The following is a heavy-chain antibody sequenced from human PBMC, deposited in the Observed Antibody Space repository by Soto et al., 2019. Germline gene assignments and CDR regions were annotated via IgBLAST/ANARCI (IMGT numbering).Heavy chain of an antibody. CDR3: ARAMPGMDV. V-gene: IGHV3-30-3*01. CDR2: ISNDGGYQ. D-gene: IGHD2-2*01. Sequence: QVQLVESGGGVVQPGRSLRLSCAGSGFTLSDFAMHWVRQAPGKGQEWVALISNDGGYQHYGDSVRGRFTISRDNSKHMLYLQMTSLRVEDTAVYYCARAMPGMDVWGQGTTVTVSS. J-gene: IGHJ6*02. CDR1: GFTLSDFA.